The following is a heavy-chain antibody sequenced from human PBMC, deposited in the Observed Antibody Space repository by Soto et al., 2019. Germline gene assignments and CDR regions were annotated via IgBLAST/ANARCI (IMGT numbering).Heavy chain of an antibody. J-gene: IGHJ6*02. Sequence: QVQLQESGPGLVKPSQTLSLTCTVSGGSISSGGYYWSWIRQHPGKGLEWIGYIYYSGSTYYNPSLKSRVTXXVXTXXNQFSLKLSSVTAADTAVYYCARLTTLYYYYGMDVWGQGTTVTVSS. V-gene: IGHV4-31*03. CDR2: IYYSGST. CDR3: ARLTTLYYYYGMDV. CDR1: GGSISSGGYY. D-gene: IGHD4-17*01.